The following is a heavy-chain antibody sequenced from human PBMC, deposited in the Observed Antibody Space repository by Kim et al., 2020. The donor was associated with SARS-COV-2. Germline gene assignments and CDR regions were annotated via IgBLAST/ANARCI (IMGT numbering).Heavy chain of an antibody. Sequence: SETLSLTCTVSGGSVSFNYWSWIRQPPGKGLEYIGNIYFTGSTNYNPSLKSRVTISVDTSKNQFSLNLRSVTAADTAVYYCARGPLYSSAWDVRGQGTT. CDR3: ARGPLYSSAWDV. D-gene: IGHD6-25*01. V-gene: IGHV4-59*02. CDR2: IYFTGST. J-gene: IGHJ6*02. CDR1: GGSVSFNY.